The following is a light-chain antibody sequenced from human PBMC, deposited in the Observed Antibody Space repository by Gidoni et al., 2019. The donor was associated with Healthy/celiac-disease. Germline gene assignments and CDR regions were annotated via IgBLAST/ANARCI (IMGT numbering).Light chain of an antibody. CDR2: AAS. J-gene: IGKJ1*01. V-gene: IGKV1-39*01. CDR1: QSISSY. CDR3: QQSYSTPWT. Sequence: DIQMTQSPSSLSASVGDRVTITCRASQSISSYLNWYQQKPGKAPKLLIYAASSLQSGVPSRFRGSGSGTDFTLTISSLQPEDFATYYFQQSYSTPWTFXQXTKVEIK.